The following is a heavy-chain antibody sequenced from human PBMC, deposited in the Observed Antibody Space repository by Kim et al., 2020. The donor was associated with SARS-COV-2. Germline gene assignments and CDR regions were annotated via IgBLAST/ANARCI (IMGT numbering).Heavy chain of an antibody. CDR3: AREHSSSWGEEYFQS. CDR2: INPNSGGT. J-gene: IGHJ1*01. Sequence: ASVKVSCKASGYTFTGYYMNWVRQAPGQGLEWMGWINPNSGGTNYAQDFPGRFTMTMDTSISTAYMELSRLRSEDTAVYYCAREHSSSWGEEYFQSWGQGTLVTVSS. D-gene: IGHD6-13*01. V-gene: IGHV1-2*02. CDR1: GYTFTGYY.